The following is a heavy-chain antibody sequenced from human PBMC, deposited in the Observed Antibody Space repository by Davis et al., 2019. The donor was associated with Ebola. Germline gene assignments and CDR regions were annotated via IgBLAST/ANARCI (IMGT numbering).Heavy chain of an antibody. CDR2: INTSSGST. J-gene: IGHJ4*02. CDR1: GYTFTSYY. Sequence: ASVKVSCKASGYTFTSYYMHWVRQAPGQGLEWMGKINTSSGSTSYAQNFQGRVTMTRDTSTTKVYMELSSLRSEDTAVYYCARKAAYFYSFDYWGQGTLVTVSS. V-gene: IGHV1-46*01. CDR3: ARKAAYFYSFDY. D-gene: IGHD3-16*01.